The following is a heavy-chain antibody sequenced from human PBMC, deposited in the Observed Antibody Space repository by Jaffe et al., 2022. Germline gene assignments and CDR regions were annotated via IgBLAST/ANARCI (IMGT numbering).Heavy chain of an antibody. J-gene: IGHJ4*02. Sequence: QVQLVQSGAEVKKPGASVKVSCKASGYTFTSYAMHWVRQAPGQRLEWMGWINAGNGNTKYSQKFQGRVTITRDTSASTAYMELSSLRSEDTAVYYCARAKAYNWNYVYWGQGTLVTVSS. D-gene: IGHD1-7*01. CDR1: GYTFTSYA. CDR3: ARAKAYNWNYVY. CDR2: INAGNGNT. V-gene: IGHV1-3*01.